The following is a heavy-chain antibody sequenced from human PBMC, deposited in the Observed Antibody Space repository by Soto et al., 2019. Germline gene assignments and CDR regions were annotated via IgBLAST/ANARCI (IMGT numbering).Heavy chain of an antibody. Sequence: QVQLVESGGGLVKPGGSLRLSCTGSGFIFSDYMTWIRQAPGKGLEWVSYISGSGAYTKYADSVRGRFTISRDNAKNSLWLQINSLRAEDTAVYYCARSSGWRHVVGYKYGLDVWGQGITVIVSS. V-gene: IGHV3-11*06. CDR3: ARSSGWRHVVGYKYGLDV. CDR2: ISGSGAYT. D-gene: IGHD5-18*01. CDR1: GFIFSDY. J-gene: IGHJ6*02.